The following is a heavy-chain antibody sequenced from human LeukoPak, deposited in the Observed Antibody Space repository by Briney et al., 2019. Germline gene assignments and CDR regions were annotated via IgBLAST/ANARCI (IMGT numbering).Heavy chain of an antibody. D-gene: IGHD5-12*01. CDR2: IRATAGTT. V-gene: IGHV3-23*01. Sequence: GRSLRLSCAASGFTFSSYAMTWVRQAPGKGLQWVSTIRATAGTTYYADSVQGRFTISRDNSKNTVFLQMNSLRAEDTAVYYCAKGGYTSHYDYWGQGTLVTVSS. CDR1: GFTFSSYA. J-gene: IGHJ4*02. CDR3: AKGGYTSHYDY.